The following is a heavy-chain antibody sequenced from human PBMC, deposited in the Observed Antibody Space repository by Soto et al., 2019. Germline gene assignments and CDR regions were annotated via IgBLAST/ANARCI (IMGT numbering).Heavy chain of an antibody. CDR3: ARAYGVGTAMVFGY. D-gene: IGHD5-18*01. Sequence: SETLSLTCTVSGGSISSYYWSWIRQPPGKGLEWIGYIYYSGSTNYNPSLKSRVTISVDTSKNQFSLKLSSVTAADTAVYYCARAYGVGTAMVFGYWGQGTLVTVSS. J-gene: IGHJ4*02. V-gene: IGHV4-59*01. CDR1: GGSISSYY. CDR2: IYYSGST.